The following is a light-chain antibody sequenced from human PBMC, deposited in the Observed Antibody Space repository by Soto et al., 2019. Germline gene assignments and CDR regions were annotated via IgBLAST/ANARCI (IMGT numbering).Light chain of an antibody. CDR1: QSVLYSSNNKNY. V-gene: IGKV4-1*01. CDR2: WAS. J-gene: IGKJ1*01. CDR3: QQYYSTHVM. Sequence: DIVMTQSPDSLAVSLGERATINCKSSQSVLYSSNNKNYLAWYQQKPGQPPKLLIYWASTRESGVPDRFSGSGSGTDFTLTISSLQAEDVAVYYCQQYYSTHVMFGQGTKVEIK.